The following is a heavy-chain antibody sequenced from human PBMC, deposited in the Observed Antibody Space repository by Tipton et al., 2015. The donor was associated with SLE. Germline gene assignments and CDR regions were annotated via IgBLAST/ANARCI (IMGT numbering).Heavy chain of an antibody. V-gene: IGHV4-59*01. CDR3: ASIAAAGSDFDY. Sequence: TLSLTCTVSGGSLSSYYWSWIRRPPGKGLEWVGYIYYSGSTNYNPPPKSRVTISVDTSKNQFSLKLSSVTAADTAVYYCASIAAAGSDFDYWGQGTLVTVSS. CDR2: IYYSGST. CDR1: GGSLSSYY. J-gene: IGHJ4*02. D-gene: IGHD6-13*01.